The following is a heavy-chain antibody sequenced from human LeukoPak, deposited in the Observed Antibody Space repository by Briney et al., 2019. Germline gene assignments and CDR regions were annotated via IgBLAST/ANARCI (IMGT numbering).Heavy chain of an antibody. D-gene: IGHD6-19*01. CDR1: GGSISSYY. CDR2: IYTSGST. J-gene: IGHJ3*02. Sequence: SETLSLTCTVSGGSISSYYWSWIRQPAGKGLEWIGRIYTSGSTNYNPSLKSRVTMSVDTSKNQFSLKLSSVTAADTAVYYCARASSGWLMEYDAFDIWGQETMVTVSS. V-gene: IGHV4-4*07. CDR3: ARASSGWLMEYDAFDI.